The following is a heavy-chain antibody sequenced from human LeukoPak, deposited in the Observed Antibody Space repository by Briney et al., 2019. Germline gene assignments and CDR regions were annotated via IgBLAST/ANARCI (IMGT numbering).Heavy chain of an antibody. Sequence: PGGSLRLSCAASGFIVNNYYINWVRQAPGKGLEWVSIVYSGGSTYYADSVKGRFTTSRHNSKNTLYLQMNSLRAEDTAVYYCARDYGDYFSPGYWGQGTLVIVSP. V-gene: IGHV3-53*04. CDR3: ARDYGDYFSPGY. J-gene: IGHJ4*02. D-gene: IGHD4-17*01. CDR1: GFIVNNYY. CDR2: VYSGGST.